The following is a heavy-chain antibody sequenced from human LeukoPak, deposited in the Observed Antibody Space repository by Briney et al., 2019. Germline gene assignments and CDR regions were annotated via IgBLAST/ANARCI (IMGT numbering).Heavy chain of an antibody. V-gene: IGHV4-59*02. CDR3: ARDQLATLDY. D-gene: IGHD1-1*01. CDR2: IYYSGST. J-gene: IGHJ4*02. CDR1: GGSVSSYY. Sequence: SETLSLTCTVSGGSVSSYYWSWIRQPPGKGLEWIGYIYYSGSTNYNPSLKSRVTISVDTSKNQFSLKLSSVTAADTAVYYCARDQLATLDYWGQGTLVIVSS.